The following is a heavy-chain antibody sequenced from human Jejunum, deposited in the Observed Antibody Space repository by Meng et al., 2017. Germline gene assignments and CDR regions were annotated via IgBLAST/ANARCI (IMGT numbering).Heavy chain of an antibody. D-gene: IGHD5-18*01. Sequence: GESLKISCAASGFTFSNNWMSWVRQAPGQGLEWVANINQDGSQQKYVDSVKGQFTISRDNAKNSLYLQMISLRAEDTAVYYCARTDSGSFGYFGYWGQGALVTVSS. CDR2: INQDGSQQ. CDR1: GFTFSNNW. CDR3: ARTDSGSFGYFGY. J-gene: IGHJ4*02. V-gene: IGHV3-7*01.